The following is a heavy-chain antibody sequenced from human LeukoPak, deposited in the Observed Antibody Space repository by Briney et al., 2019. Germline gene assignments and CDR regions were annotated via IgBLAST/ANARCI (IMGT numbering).Heavy chain of an antibody. J-gene: IGHJ3*02. V-gene: IGHV1-18*01. D-gene: IGHD6-19*01. CDR2: ISAYNGNT. Sequence: EASVKVSCKASGGTFTSYGISWVRQAPGQGLEWMGWISAYNGNTNYAQKLQGRVTMTTDTSTSTAYMELRSLRSDDTAVYYCARDEDSSGYDAFDIWGQGTMVTVSS. CDR3: ARDEDSSGYDAFDI. CDR1: GGTFTSYG.